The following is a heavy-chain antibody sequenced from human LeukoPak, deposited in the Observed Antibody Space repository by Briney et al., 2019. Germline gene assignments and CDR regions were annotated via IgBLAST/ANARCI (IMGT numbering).Heavy chain of an antibody. CDR2: IGWSGGST. V-gene: IGHV3-9*01. Sequence: AGGSLRLSRAAAGFSYGDHAMHWVRQAPGRGLEWVSGIGWSGGSTGYADSVKGRFTISRDNAKNSLYLQMSSLRVEDAAGYFCAGCLRGVYNDYLSCFDWWGQGTLVSVSS. J-gene: IGHJ4*02. CDR3: AGCLRGVYNDYLSCFDW. D-gene: IGHD3-10*01. CDR1: GFSYGDHA.